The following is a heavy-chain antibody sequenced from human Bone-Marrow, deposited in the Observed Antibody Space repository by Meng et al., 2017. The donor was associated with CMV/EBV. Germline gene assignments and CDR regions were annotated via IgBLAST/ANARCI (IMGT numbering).Heavy chain of an antibody. D-gene: IGHD3-9*01. J-gene: IGHJ4*02. V-gene: IGHV3-11*04. Sequence: GESLKISCAASGFTFSDYYMSWIRQAPGKGLEWVSYISSSGSTIYYADSVKGRFTISRDNAKNSLYLQMNSLRAEDTAVYYCARDIRYFDWLFDYWGQGTLVTVSS. CDR3: ARDIRYFDWLFDY. CDR1: GFTFSDYY. CDR2: ISSSGSTI.